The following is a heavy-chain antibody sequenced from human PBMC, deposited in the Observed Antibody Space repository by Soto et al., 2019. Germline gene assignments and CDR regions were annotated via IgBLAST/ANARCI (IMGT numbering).Heavy chain of an antibody. CDR1: GFTFSSYS. D-gene: IGHD1-1*01. CDR2: ISSSSSYI. J-gene: IGHJ4*02. Sequence: AGGSLRLSCAASGFTFSSYSMNWVRQAPGKGLEWVSSISSSSSYIYYADSVKGRFTISRDNAKNSLYLQMYSLRAEDTAVYYCARDSGTAGWETALPFDYWGQGTLVTVSS. CDR3: ARDSGTAGWETALPFDY. V-gene: IGHV3-21*01.